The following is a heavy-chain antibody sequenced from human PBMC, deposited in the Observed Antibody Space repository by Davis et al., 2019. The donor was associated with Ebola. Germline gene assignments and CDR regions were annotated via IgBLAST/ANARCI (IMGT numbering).Heavy chain of an antibody. Sequence: MPSETLSLTCAVYGGSFSGYYWSWIRQPPGKGLEWIGEINHSGSTNYNPSLKSRVTISVDKSKNQFSLKLSSVTAADTAVYYCARGGYCSSTSCYGYYYYGMDVWGQGTLVTVSS. J-gene: IGHJ6*02. D-gene: IGHD2-2*01. CDR2: INHSGST. CDR3: ARGGYCSSTSCYGYYYYGMDV. CDR1: GGSFSGYY. V-gene: IGHV4-34*01.